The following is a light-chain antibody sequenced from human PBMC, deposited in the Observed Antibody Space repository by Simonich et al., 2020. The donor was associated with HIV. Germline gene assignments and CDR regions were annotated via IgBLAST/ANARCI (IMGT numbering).Light chain of an antibody. CDR1: QSVSSK. CDR2: GAS. V-gene: IGKV3-15*01. J-gene: IGKJ1*01. Sequence: EIVMTQSPASLSVSPGERATLSCRASQSVSSKFAWYQQKPGQAPRLLIYGASTRATGIPARFSGSGSGTEFNLTISSMQSEDFAVYYCQQYNKWPPWTFGQGTKVEIK. CDR3: QQYNKWPPWT.